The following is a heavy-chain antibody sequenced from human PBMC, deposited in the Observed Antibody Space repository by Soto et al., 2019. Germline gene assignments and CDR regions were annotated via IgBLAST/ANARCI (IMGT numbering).Heavy chain of an antibody. CDR1: GGLFSSYP. CDR3: ARVGSGYTWFNEF. D-gene: IGHD3-22*01. J-gene: IGHJ4*02. CDR2: IIPVFQTA. V-gene: IGHV1-69*01. Sequence: QEQLVQSGAEVKKPGSSVKVSCKASGGLFSSYPISWVRQFPGQGLEWMGGIIPVFQTAYYTQRFQGRVTIPADQYTTTAYMELSSLRSEDTGIYFCARVGSGYTWFNEFWGEGTPVSVSS.